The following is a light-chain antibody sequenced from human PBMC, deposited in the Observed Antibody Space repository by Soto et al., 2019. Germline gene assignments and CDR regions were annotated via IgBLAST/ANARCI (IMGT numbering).Light chain of an antibody. J-gene: IGKJ1*01. CDR2: AAS. V-gene: IGKV1-39*01. CDR3: QQSYSNPT. CDR1: QSISSY. Sequence: DITMTHSPSSLSASLLDRVGIXYRASQSISSYLNWYQQKPGKAPKLLIYAASSLQSGVPSRFSGSGSGTDFTLTISSLQPEDFATYYCQQSYSNPTFGQGTKVDIK.